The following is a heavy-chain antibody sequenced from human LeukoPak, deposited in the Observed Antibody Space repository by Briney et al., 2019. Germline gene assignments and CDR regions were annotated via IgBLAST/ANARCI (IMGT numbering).Heavy chain of an antibody. V-gene: IGHV3-73*01. J-gene: IGHJ6*04. CDR1: GFTFSSYV. CDR2: IRSKANSYAT. CDR3: TKHTDV. Sequence: QSGGSLRLSCAASGFTFSSYVMSWVRQASGKGLEWVGRIRSKANSYATAYAASVKGRFTISRDDSKNTAYLQMNSLKTEDTAVYYCTKHTDVWGKGTTVTVSS.